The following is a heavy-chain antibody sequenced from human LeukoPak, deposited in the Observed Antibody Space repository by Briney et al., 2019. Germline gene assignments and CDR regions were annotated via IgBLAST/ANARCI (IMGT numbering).Heavy chain of an antibody. Sequence: SVKVSCKASGGTFSSYAISWVRQAPGQGLEWMGRIIPILGIANYAQKFQGRVTITADKSTSTAYMELSSLRSEDTAVYYCALGHYYDSSGWNFDYWGQGTLVTVSS. D-gene: IGHD3-22*01. V-gene: IGHV1-69*04. J-gene: IGHJ4*02. CDR2: IIPILGIA. CDR1: GGTFSSYA. CDR3: ALGHYYDSSGWNFDY.